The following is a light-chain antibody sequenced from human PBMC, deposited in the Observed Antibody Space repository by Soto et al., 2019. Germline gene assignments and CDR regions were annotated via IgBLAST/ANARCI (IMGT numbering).Light chain of an antibody. CDR1: MRDIGAYNL. Sequence: QSVLTQPASVSGSPGQSITIFCAGTMRDIGAYNLVSWYQQHPGRAPQLIIYEVRNRPSGSSCRFSGSKSGNTASLTISGLQAEDEAYYYCSSFTTRSSLIFGGGTKVTVL. CDR2: EVR. J-gene: IGLJ2*01. CDR3: SSFTTRSSLI. V-gene: IGLV2-14*01.